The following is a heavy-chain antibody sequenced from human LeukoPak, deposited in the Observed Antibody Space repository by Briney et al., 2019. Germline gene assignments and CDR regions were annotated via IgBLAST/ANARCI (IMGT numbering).Heavy chain of an antibody. V-gene: IGHV3-23*01. CDR3: AREPTVTDWSFDY. CDR1: GFTFSSYA. CDR2: VSGSGGST. D-gene: IGHD4-17*01. J-gene: IGHJ4*02. Sequence: GGSLRLSCAASGFTFSSYAMSWVRQAPGKGLEWVSAVSGSGGSTYYADSVKGRFTISRDNAKNSLYLQMNSLRAEDTAVYYCAREPTVTDWSFDYWGQGTLVTVSS.